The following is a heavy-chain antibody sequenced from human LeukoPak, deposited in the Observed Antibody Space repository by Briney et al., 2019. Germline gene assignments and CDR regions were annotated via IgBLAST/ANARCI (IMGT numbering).Heavy chain of an antibody. CDR3: AREEDYYDSSGYYKGTGFDP. CDR2: ISSSGSTI. D-gene: IGHD3-22*01. Sequence: GGSLRLSCAASGFTFSNYEMNWVRQAPGKGLEWVSYISSSGSTIYYADSVKGRFTISRDNAKNSLYLQMNSLRAEDTAVYYCAREEDYYDSSGYYKGTGFDPWGLETLVTVSS. V-gene: IGHV3-48*03. J-gene: IGHJ5*02. CDR1: GFTFSNYE.